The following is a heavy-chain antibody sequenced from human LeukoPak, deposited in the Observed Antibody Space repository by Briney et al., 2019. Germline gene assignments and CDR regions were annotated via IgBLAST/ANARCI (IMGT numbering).Heavy chain of an antibody. Sequence: GGSLRLSCAASGFTFSDYYMNWLRQAPGKGLEWVSSISRGGNSIYYADSVKGRFTISRDNAKNSLYLQMNSLRAEDTAVYYCARDQGERRDAFDIWGQGTMVTVSS. D-gene: IGHD1-26*01. CDR1: GFTFSDYY. J-gene: IGHJ3*02. V-gene: IGHV3-11*04. CDR2: ISRGGNSI. CDR3: ARDQGERRDAFDI.